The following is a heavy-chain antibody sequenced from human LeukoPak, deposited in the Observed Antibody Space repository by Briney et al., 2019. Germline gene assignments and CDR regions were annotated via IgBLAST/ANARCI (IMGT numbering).Heavy chain of an antibody. CDR1: GFTFSSYG. CDR2: IWYDGSNK. J-gene: IGHJ4*02. Sequence: GGSLRLSCAESGFTFSSYGMHWVRQAPGKGLEWVTVIWYDGSNKYYADSVKGRFTISRDNSKNTLYLQMNSLRAEDTAVYYCAKGDSSGFCFDYWGQGTLVTVSS. V-gene: IGHV3-33*06. D-gene: IGHD3-22*01. CDR3: AKGDSSGFCFDY.